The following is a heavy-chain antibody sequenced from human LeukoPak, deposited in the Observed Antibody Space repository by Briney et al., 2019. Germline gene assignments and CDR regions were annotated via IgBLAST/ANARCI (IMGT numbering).Heavy chain of an antibody. D-gene: IGHD2-8*01. Sequence: SETLSLTCTVSGGSISSGSYYWSWIRQPAGKGLEWIGRIYSTGSTNYNPSLKSRVTISVDTSKNQFSLKLSSVTAADTAVYYCARDPCCTIGVCYTKWYFDLWGRGTLVTVSS. CDR2: IYSTGST. CDR3: ARDPCCTIGVCYTKWYFDL. V-gene: IGHV4-61*02. CDR1: GGSISSGSYY. J-gene: IGHJ2*01.